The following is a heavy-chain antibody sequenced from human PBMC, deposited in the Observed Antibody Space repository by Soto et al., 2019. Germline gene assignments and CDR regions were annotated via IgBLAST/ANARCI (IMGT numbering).Heavy chain of an antibody. Sequence: GGSLRLSCAASGFTFSSYAMSWVRQAPGKGLEWVSAISGSGGSTYYADSVKGRFIISRDNSKNTLYLQMNSLRAEDTAVYYCAKVDGGSAYYYYYYGMDVWGQGTTVTVSS. CDR1: GFTFSSYA. V-gene: IGHV3-23*01. CDR3: AKVDGGSAYYYYYYGMDV. J-gene: IGHJ6*02. CDR2: ISGSGGST. D-gene: IGHD1-26*01.